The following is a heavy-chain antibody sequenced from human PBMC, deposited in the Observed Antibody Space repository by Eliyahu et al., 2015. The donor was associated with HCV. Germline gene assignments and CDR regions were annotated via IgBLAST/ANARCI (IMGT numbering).Heavy chain of an antibody. CDR1: GRXFNXYT. Sequence: QVQLVQSGAEVKKPGSSVKVSCRGSGRXFNXYTLSWXRQAXGQGLEWLGXIIPVVGVAKYAQKVQGXVTVTADKATRTVYMEINSLRSADTAMYYCVRDGPAYNSRYYDGMDVWGQGTTITVSS. CDR2: IIPVVGVA. D-gene: IGHD1-1*01. J-gene: IGHJ6*02. V-gene: IGHV1-69*04. CDR3: VRDGPAYNSRYYDGMDV.